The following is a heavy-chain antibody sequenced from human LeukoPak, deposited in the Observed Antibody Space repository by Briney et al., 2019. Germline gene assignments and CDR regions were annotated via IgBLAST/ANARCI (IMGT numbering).Heavy chain of an antibody. V-gene: IGHV4-39*07. CDR2: ITYSGST. J-gene: IGHJ6*03. CDR1: GGSISSYY. D-gene: IGHD5-12*01. CDR3: ARLSVTQRGYSGYSHYYYYMDV. Sequence: SETLSLTCTVSGGSISSYYWGWIRQPPGKGLEWIGSITYSGSTYYNPSLKRRVTISIDTSKNQFSLKLSSVTAADTAVYYCARLSVTQRGYSGYSHYYYYMDVWGKGTTVTVSS.